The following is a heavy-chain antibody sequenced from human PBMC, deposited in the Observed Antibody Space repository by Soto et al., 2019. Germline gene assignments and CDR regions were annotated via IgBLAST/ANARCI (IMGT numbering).Heavy chain of an antibody. D-gene: IGHD3-10*01. CDR3: GRDDYGIFPY. CDR1: GYSISAYY. J-gene: IGHJ4*02. V-gene: IGHV1-2*02. Sequence: ASVKVSCKASGYSISAYYIHWVRQAPGHGLEWMGWIDPKNGGTVSAQKFQGSLTMTRDTSISTVYMDLSGLTSDDTALYYCGRDDYGIFPYWGQGSLVTVSS. CDR2: IDPKNGGT.